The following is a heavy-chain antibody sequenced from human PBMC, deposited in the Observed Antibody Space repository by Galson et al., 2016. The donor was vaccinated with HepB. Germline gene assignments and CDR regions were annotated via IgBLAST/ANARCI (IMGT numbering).Heavy chain of an antibody. Sequence: SLRLSCAASGFTFKNAWMNWVRQAPGKGLEWVGRIKSKIDGGTSYYAAPVKGRFTISRDESTNTLYLQMSSLKTEDTAVYYWTTEDIVVVVVADAFDIWGQGTMVTVSS. CDR3: TTEDIVVVVVADAFDI. V-gene: IGHV3-15*07. D-gene: IGHD2-15*01. CDR2: IKSKIDGGTS. J-gene: IGHJ3*02. CDR1: GFTFKNAW.